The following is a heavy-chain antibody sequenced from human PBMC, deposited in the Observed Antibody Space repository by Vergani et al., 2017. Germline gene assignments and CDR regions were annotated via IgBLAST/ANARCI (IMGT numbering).Heavy chain of an antibody. D-gene: IGHD4-17*01. CDR3: ARVGSKKDYGDYDADVDY. Sequence: QVQLQESGPGLVKPSQTLSLTCTVSGGSISSGDYYWSWIRQPPGKGLEWIGYIYYSGSTYYNPSLKSRVTISVDTAKNQFSLKLSSVTAADTAVYYCARVGSKKDYGDYDADVDYWGQGTLVTVSS. J-gene: IGHJ4*02. V-gene: IGHV4-30-4*08. CDR1: GGSISSGDYY. CDR2: IYYSGST.